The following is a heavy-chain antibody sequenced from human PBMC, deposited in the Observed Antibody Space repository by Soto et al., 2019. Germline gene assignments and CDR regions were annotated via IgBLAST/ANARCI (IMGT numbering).Heavy chain of an antibody. CDR3: AWSSSFTPFDY. V-gene: IGHV4-39*07. D-gene: IGHD6-13*01. Sequence: PSETLSLTCTVSGGSISSDGYYWGWIRQPPGKGLEWIGSIYHSGSTYYNPSLKSRVTISVDTSKNQFSLKLSSVTAADTAVYYCAWSSSFTPFDYWGQGTLVTVSS. CDR2: IYHSGST. CDR1: GGSISSDGYY. J-gene: IGHJ4*02.